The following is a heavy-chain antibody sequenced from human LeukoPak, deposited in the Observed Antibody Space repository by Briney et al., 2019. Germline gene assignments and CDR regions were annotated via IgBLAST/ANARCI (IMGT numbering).Heavy chain of an antibody. CDR1: GFTFSSYE. D-gene: IGHD5-12*01. CDR3: AGAYSAYDPFDY. CDR2: LNADGNSI. V-gene: IGHV3-74*01. J-gene: IGHJ4*02. Sequence: GSLRLSCATSGFTFSSYEMNWVRQAPGKGLVWVSRLNADGNSITYADSVRGRFTISRDNAKNTVHLQMNSLRVEDTAIYFCAGAYSAYDPFDYWGQGILVTVSS.